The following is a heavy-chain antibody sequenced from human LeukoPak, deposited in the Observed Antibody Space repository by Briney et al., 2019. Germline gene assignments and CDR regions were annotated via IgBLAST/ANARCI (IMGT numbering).Heavy chain of an antibody. V-gene: IGHV3-33*06. CDR1: GFTFSSYG. CDR2: IWYDGSNK. CDR3: AKAGDIFLRSSGSFDY. D-gene: IGHD2-21*01. J-gene: IGHJ4*02. Sequence: GGSLRLSCAASGFTFSSYGMHWVRQAPGKGLEWVAVIWYDGSNKYYADSVKGRFTISRDNSKNTLYLQMNSLRAEDTAVYYCAKAGDIFLRSSGSFDYWGQGTLVTVSS.